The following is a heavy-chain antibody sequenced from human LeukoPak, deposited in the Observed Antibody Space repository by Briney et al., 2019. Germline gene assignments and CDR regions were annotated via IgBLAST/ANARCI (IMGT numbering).Heavy chain of an antibody. CDR2: ICTSGST. V-gene: IGHV4-4*07. J-gene: IGHJ4*02. Sequence: SETLSLTCTVSGVSISRYYWSWIRQPAGKGLVWIGRICTSGSTNYSPSFKSRVTMSEDTSKNQLSLRLSSVTAADTAVYYCARDVIYDSSDYLDFWGQGILVTVSS. CDR3: ARDVIYDSSDYLDF. CDR1: GVSISRYY. D-gene: IGHD3-22*01.